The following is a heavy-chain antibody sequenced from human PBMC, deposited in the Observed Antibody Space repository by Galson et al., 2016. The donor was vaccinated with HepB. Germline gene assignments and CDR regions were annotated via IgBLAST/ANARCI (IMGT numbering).Heavy chain of an antibody. CDR2: ISRSSSTM. V-gene: IGHV3-48*01. J-gene: IGHJ4*02. CDR1: GFTFSSYS. CDR3: ARDFMAKYTSSWGY. Sequence: SLRLSCAASGFTFSSYSMNWVRQAPGKGLEWVSYISRSSSTMYYADSVKGRFTISRDNAKNSLYLQMNSLRAEDMAVYYSARDFMAKYTSSWGYWGQGTLVTVSS. D-gene: IGHD6-6*01.